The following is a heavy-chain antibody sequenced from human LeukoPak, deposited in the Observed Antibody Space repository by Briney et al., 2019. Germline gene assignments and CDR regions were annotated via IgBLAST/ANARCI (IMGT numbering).Heavy chain of an antibody. CDR3: ARPDGSYHYYFDY. D-gene: IGHD1-26*01. V-gene: IGHV1-18*01. CDR1: GYTFTSYG. CDR2: ISAYNGNT. Sequence: PGASVKVSCKASGYTFTSYGISWVRQAPGQGLEWMGWISAYNGNTTYEQKLQGRVTMPTDTSTSKAYMELRSLRSEDTAVYYGARPDGSYHYYFDYWGQGTLVTVSS. J-gene: IGHJ4*02.